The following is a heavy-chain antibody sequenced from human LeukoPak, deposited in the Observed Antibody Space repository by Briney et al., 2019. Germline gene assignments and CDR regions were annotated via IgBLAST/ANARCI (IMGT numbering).Heavy chain of an antibody. V-gene: IGHV3-48*01. D-gene: IGHD5-12*01. CDR2: ISDSSAT. Sequence: GGSLRLSCAASGFTFSTYSMKWVRQAPGKGLEWVSYISDSSATYYADSVRGRFTISRENDKNSLFLQMNSLRAEDTAVYYCARDGGYSGYDAGCWGQGTLVTVSS. CDR1: GFTFSTYS. CDR3: ARDGGYSGYDAGC. J-gene: IGHJ4*02.